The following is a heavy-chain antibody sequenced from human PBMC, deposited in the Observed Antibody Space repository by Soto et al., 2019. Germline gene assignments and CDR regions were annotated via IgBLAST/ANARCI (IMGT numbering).Heavy chain of an antibody. Sequence: QVQLQQWGAGLLKPSETLSLTCAVYGGSFSGYYWSWIRQPPGKGLEWIGEINHSGSTNYNPSLKSRVTISVDTSKNQFYLKLSSVTAADTAVYYCARGNLAVDGYYFDYWGQGTLVTVSS. CDR2: INHSGST. V-gene: IGHV4-34*01. D-gene: IGHD6-19*01. CDR1: GGSFSGYY. J-gene: IGHJ4*02. CDR3: ARGNLAVDGYYFDY.